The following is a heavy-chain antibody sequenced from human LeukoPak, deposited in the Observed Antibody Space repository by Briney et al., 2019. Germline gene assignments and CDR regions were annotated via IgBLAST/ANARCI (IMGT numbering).Heavy chain of an antibody. CDR1: GYTFTSYD. CDR2: MNPNSGNT. CDR3: ARAGTTVTNFDY. J-gene: IGHJ4*02. D-gene: IGHD4-17*01. V-gene: IGHV1-8*01. Sequence: VASVKVSCKASGYTFTSYDINWVRQATGQGLEWMGWMNPNSGNTGYAQKFQGRVTMTRNTSISTAYMELSSLRSEDTAVYYRARAGTTVTNFDYWGQGTLVTVSS.